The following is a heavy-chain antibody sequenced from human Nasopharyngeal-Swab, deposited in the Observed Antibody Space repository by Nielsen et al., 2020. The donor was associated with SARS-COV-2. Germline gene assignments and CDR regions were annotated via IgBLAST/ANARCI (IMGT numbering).Heavy chain of an antibody. Sequence: GESLKISCEASGFTFSSYAMSWVRQAPGKGLEWVSAISGSGGSTYYADSVKGRFTISRDNSKNTLYLQMNSLRAEDTAVYYCAKVPLYYYDSSGPRDYWGQGTLVTV. CDR2: ISGSGGST. V-gene: IGHV3-23*01. CDR3: AKVPLYYYDSSGPRDY. D-gene: IGHD3-22*01. J-gene: IGHJ4*02. CDR1: GFTFSSYA.